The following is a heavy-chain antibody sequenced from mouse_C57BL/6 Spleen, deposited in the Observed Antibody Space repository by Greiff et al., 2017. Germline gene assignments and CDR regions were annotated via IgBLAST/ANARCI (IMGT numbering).Heavy chain of an antibody. J-gene: IGHJ4*01. V-gene: IGHV1-55*01. CDR3: ARNEGENAMDY. Sequence: QVHVKQSGPELVKPGASVKMSCKASGYTFTSYWITWVKQRPGQGLEWIGDIYPGSGSTNYNEKFKSKATLTVDTSSSTAYMQLSSLTSEDSAVYYCARNEGENAMDYWGQRTSVTVSS. CDR2: IYPGSGST. CDR1: GYTFTSYW.